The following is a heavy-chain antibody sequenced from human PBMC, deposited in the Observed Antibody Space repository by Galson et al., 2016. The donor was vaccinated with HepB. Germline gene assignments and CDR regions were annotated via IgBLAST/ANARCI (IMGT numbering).Heavy chain of an antibody. Sequence: SLRLSCAASGFTFTNHWMQWVRQAPGKGLVLVSRIRPDGGVTRYADSVNGRFTTTRDNAKNMVYLQMNSLRADDTAVYYCVRDGGHFEPDVWGQGTTVIVS. D-gene: IGHD4-23*01. J-gene: IGHJ6*02. V-gene: IGHV3-74*01. CDR3: VRDGGHFEPDV. CDR1: GFTFTNHW. CDR2: IRPDGGVT.